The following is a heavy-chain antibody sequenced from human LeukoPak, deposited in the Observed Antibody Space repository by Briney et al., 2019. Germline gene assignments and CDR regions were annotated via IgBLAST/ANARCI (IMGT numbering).Heavy chain of an antibody. D-gene: IGHD3-10*01. CDR3: ARDRSGSGSYFAFDI. V-gene: IGHV3-21*01. CDR1: GFTFSSYG. CDR2: ISSSSSYI. Sequence: PGGSLRLSCAASGFTFSSYGMHWVRQAPGKGLEWVSSISSSSSYIYYADSVKGRFTISRDNAKNSLYLQMNSLRAEDTAVYYCARDRSGSGSYFAFDIWGQGTMVTVSS. J-gene: IGHJ3*02.